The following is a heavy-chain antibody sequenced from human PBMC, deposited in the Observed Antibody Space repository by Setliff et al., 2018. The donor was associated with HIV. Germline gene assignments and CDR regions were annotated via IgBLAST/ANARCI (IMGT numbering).Heavy chain of an antibody. CDR1: GGSFSGYY. CDR2: INHSGST. J-gene: IGHJ5*02. Sequence: SETLSLTCAVYGGSFSGYYWSWIRQPPGKGLEWIGEINHSGSTNYDPSLKSRVTISVDTSENQFSLRLNSVTAADTAVYYCARRIDDSGSFPDKNWFDTWGQGSLVTVSS. CDR3: ARRIDDSGSFPDKNWFDT. V-gene: IGHV4-34*01. D-gene: IGHD3-10*01.